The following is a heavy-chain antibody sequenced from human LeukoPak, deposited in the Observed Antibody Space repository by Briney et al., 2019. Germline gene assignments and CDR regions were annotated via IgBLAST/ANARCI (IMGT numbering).Heavy chain of an antibody. J-gene: IGHJ4*02. CDR2: IYYSGST. Sequence: SETLSLSCTVSGGSISSGDYYWSWIRQPPGKGLEWIGYIYYSGSTYYNPSLKSRVTISVDTSKNQFSLKLSSVTAADTAVYYCASSRYCSSTSCHLRDYWGQGTLVTVSS. V-gene: IGHV4-30-4*08. CDR1: GGSISSGDYY. CDR3: ASSRYCSSTSCHLRDY. D-gene: IGHD2-2*01.